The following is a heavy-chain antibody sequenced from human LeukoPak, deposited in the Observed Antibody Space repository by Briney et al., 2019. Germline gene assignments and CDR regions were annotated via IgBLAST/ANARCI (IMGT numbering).Heavy chain of an antibody. CDR2: IYYSGST. V-gene: IGHV4-59*01. Sequence: SETLSLTCTVSGGSISSYYWSWIRQPPGKGLEWIGYIYYSGSTNYNPSLKSRVTISVDTSKNQFSLKLSSVTAADTAVYYCARDPGLPGGHYYYMDVWGKGTTVTVSS. D-gene: IGHD5-12*01. CDR3: ARDPGLPGGHYYYMDV. CDR1: GGSISSYY. J-gene: IGHJ6*03.